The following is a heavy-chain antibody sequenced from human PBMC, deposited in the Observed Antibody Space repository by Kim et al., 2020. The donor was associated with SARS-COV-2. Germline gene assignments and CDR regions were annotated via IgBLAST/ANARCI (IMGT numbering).Heavy chain of an antibody. J-gene: IGHJ4*02. Sequence: RNSPAFQGQVTISADKSISTAYLHWSSLKASDTAMYYCARHVDGKFYFDYWGQGALVTVSS. V-gene: IGHV5-51*01. D-gene: IGHD3-9*01. CDR3: ARHVDGKFYFDY.